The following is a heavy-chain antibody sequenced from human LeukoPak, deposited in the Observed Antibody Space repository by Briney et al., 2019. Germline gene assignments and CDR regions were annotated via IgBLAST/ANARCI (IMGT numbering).Heavy chain of an antibody. D-gene: IGHD6-13*01. J-gene: IGHJ4*02. CDR3: ARTGSWYCYFGN. CDR2: IYYTGST. Sequence: PSETLSLTCTVSGGSISTYYWTWIRQSPGEELEWIGYIYYTGSTNYNPSLKSRVTISVDTSKNQFPLKLSSVTAADTAVYYCARTGSWYCYFGNWGQGTLVTVSS. CDR1: GGSISTYY. V-gene: IGHV4-59*01.